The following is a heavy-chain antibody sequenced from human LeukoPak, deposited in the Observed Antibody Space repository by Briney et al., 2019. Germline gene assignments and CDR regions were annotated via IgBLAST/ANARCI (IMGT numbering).Heavy chain of an antibody. V-gene: IGHV4-61*01. CDR1: GGSISSGNYY. Sequence: PSQTLSLTCTVSGGSISSGNYYWSWIRQPPGKGLEWIGYIYYSGSTNYNPSLKSRVTISVDTSKNQFSLKLSSVTAADTAVYYCARDYYGSGSYSPLGGWFDPWGQGTLVTVSS. D-gene: IGHD3-10*01. CDR2: IYYSGST. CDR3: ARDYYGSGSYSPLGGWFDP. J-gene: IGHJ5*02.